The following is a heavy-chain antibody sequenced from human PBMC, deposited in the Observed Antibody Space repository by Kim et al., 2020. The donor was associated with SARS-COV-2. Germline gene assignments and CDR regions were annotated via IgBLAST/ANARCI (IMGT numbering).Heavy chain of an antibody. CDR3: AKKMAHRIAAAGRDYFDY. V-gene: IGHV3-23*01. D-gene: IGHD6-13*01. Sequence: GGSLRLSCAASGFTFSSYAMSWVRQAPGKGLEWVSAISGSGGSTYYADSVKGRFTISRDNSKNTLYLQMNSLRAEDTAVYYCAKKMAHRIAAAGRDYFDYWGQGTLVTVSS. CDR1: GFTFSSYA. J-gene: IGHJ4*02. CDR2: ISGSGGST.